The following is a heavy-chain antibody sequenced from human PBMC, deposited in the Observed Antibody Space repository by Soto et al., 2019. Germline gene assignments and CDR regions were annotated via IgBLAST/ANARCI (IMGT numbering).Heavy chain of an antibody. J-gene: IGHJ1*01. Sequence: LRLSCAASGFSLSSYWMSWVRQAPGKGLEWVASIKQDGTEKYYVDSVKGRFTISRDNAKNSLHLQMNSLRVDDTALYYCARGPVNSDVWYGYFQNWGQGALVTVSS. CDR3: ARGPVNSDVWYGYFQN. CDR1: GFSLSSYW. CDR2: IKQDGTEK. D-gene: IGHD6-19*01. V-gene: IGHV3-7*03.